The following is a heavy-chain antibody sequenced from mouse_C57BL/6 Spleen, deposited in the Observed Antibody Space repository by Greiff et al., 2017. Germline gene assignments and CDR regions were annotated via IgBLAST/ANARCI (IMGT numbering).Heavy chain of an antibody. CDR1: GFSLTSYG. CDR3: ASPYDGFGAMDY. J-gene: IGHJ4*01. V-gene: IGHV2-2*01. D-gene: IGHD2-3*01. CDR2: IWSGGST. Sequence: VQRVESGPGLVQPSQSLSITCTVSGFSLTSYGVHWVRQSPGKGLEWLGVIWSGGSTDYNAAFISRLSISKDNSKSQVFFKMNSLQADDTAIYYCASPYDGFGAMDYWGQGTSVTVSS.